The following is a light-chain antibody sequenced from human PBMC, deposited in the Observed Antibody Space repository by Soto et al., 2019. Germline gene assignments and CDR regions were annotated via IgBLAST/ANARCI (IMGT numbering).Light chain of an antibody. Sequence: QSVLTQPPSASGTPGQRVTISCSGSKSNIGTNTVTWYRHLPGTAPKLLIYRDYQRPSGVPDRLSVSKPGTSASLAISGLQSEDEADYYCAGWDDSLNGVVFGGGTKVTVL. V-gene: IGLV1-44*01. CDR1: KSNIGTNT. CDR2: RDY. J-gene: IGLJ2*01. CDR3: AGWDDSLNGVV.